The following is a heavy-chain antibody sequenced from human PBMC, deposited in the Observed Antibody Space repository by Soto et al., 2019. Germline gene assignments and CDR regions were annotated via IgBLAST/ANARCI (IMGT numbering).Heavy chain of an antibody. D-gene: IGHD6-13*01. V-gene: IGHV5-51*01. CDR3: ARMMAASETAFDY. CDR1: GYSFISSW. Sequence: GESLKISCQASGYSFISSWIGWVRQMPGKGLEWMGIIYPGDSDTRYSPSFQGQVTISADKSTSTAYLQWSSLKASDTATYYCARMMAASETAFDYWGQGALVTVSS. J-gene: IGHJ4*02. CDR2: IYPGDSDT.